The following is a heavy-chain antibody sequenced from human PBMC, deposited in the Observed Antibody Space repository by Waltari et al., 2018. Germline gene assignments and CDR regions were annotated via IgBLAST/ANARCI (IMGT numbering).Heavy chain of an antibody. CDR3: ARGVTTVEY. Sequence: EVQLVESGGGLVQPGGSLRLSCSGSVVTFTNHWMSWVRQAPGKGPEWVASIKQDGSEKYYVDSMKGRFTISRDNAKNSLSLQMDSLRAEDTAIYFCARGVTTVEYWGQGTLVTVSS. V-gene: IGHV3-7*04. CDR1: VVTFTNHW. J-gene: IGHJ4*02. D-gene: IGHD2-21*02. CDR2: IKQDGSEK.